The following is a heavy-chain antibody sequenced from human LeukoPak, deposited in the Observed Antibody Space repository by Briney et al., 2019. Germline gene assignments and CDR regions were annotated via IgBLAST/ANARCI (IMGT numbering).Heavy chain of an antibody. CDR3: ATVRGCGGDCYYLDY. Sequence: GGSLTLSCAASGFIFRNYGMNWVRQAPGKGLEWVTIIWYDGSNKYYADSVKGRFIISRDNSKNTLYLQMNSLRAEDTAVYYCATVRGCGGDCYYLDYWGQGTLVTVSS. J-gene: IGHJ4*02. D-gene: IGHD2-21*02. CDR2: IWYDGSNK. CDR1: GFIFRNYG. V-gene: IGHV3-33*01.